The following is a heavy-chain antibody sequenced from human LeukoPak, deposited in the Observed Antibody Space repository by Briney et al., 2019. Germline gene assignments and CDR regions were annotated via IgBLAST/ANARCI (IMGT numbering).Heavy chain of an antibody. J-gene: IGHJ4*02. Sequence: PSETLSLTCAVSGGSITSSKYFWGWIRQPPGKELELIGIISYSGSTDYNPSLKSRVTISTDTSTNQFSLKLTSVTAADTAVYCCAGLGVMVLVYQFEYWGRGTPVTVSS. D-gene: IGHD2-8*01. V-gene: IGHV4-39*07. CDR2: ISYSGST. CDR3: AGLGVMVLVYQFEY. CDR1: GGSITSSKYF.